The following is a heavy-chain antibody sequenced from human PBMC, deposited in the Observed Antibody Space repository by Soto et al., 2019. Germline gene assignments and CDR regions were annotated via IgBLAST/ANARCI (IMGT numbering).Heavy chain of an antibody. Sequence: EVQLVESGGGLVQPGRSLRLSCAASGFTFDDYAMHWVRQAPGKGLEWVSGISWNSGSIGYADSVKGRFTISRDNAKNSLYLQMNSLSAEDTALYYCAKHSPRIGGLDYWGQGTLVTVSS. CDR2: ISWNSGSI. J-gene: IGHJ4*02. CDR3: AKHSPRIGGLDY. V-gene: IGHV3-9*01. D-gene: IGHD1-26*01. CDR1: GFTFDDYA.